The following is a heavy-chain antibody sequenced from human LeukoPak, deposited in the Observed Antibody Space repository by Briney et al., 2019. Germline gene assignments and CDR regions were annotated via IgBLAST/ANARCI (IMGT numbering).Heavy chain of an antibody. V-gene: IGHV3-15*01. D-gene: IGHD3/OR15-3a*01. CDR3: ATERTEAWFDP. J-gene: IGHJ5*02. CDR1: GFTFSIAW. CDR2: IKSKSDGGTT. Sequence: GGSLRLSCAASGFTFSIAWMSWVRQAPGEGLEWVGRIKSKSDGGTTEYAAPVKGRFTISRDDSKTTLYLQMNSLKTEDTAVYYRATERTEAWFDPWGQGTLVTVSS.